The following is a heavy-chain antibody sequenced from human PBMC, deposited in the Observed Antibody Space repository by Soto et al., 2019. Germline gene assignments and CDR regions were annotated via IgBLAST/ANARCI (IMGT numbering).Heavy chain of an antibody. CDR1: GFTFSNAW. CDR3: TTVPAPDTAMDDY. CDR2: IKSKTDGGTT. J-gene: IGHJ4*02. Sequence: GGSLRLSCAASGFTFSNAWMSWVRQAPGKGLEWVGRIKSKTDGGTTDYAAPVKGRFTISRDDSKNTLYLQMNSLKTEDTAVYYCTTVPAPDTAMDDYWGQGTLVTVSS. D-gene: IGHD5-18*01. V-gene: IGHV3-15*01.